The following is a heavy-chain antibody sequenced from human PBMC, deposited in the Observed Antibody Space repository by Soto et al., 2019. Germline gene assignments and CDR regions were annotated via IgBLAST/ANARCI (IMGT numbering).Heavy chain of an antibody. CDR1: GGSISSSSYY. V-gene: IGHV4-39*01. J-gene: IGHJ3*02. CDR2: IYYSGST. D-gene: IGHD3-10*01. CDR3: ARIHYGSGSYYNAVYAFDI. Sequence: QLQLQESGPGLVKPSETLSLTCTVSGGSISSSSYYWGWIRQPPGKGLEWIGSIYYSGSTYYNPYLQSRVTISVDTSKNQFSLKLSPVTAADTAVYYCARIHYGSGSYYNAVYAFDIWGQGTMVTVSS.